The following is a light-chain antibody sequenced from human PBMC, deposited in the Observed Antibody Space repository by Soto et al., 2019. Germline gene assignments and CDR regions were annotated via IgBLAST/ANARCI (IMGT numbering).Light chain of an antibody. V-gene: IGKV1-5*01. CDR1: QNISTS. CDR2: AAS. CDR3: QQDYNLPLT. Sequence: DIQLTQSPSTLSASVGDSVTITCRASQNISTSLAWYQHKPGKAPKLLIYAASNLQSGVPARFSGSGSGTDFTLTISSLQPEDFAVHYCQQDYNLPLTFGGGTKVDIK. J-gene: IGKJ4*01.